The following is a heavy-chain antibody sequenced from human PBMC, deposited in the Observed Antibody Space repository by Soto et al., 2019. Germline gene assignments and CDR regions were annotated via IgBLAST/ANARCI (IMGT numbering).Heavy chain of an antibody. CDR2: ISSNGVGT. Sequence: GGSLRLSCAASGFTFSSYSMSWVRQAPGKGLEYVSGISSNGVGTYYANSVQGRFTISRDNSKNTVYLQMGSLRPEDMAVYYCARRARPDFYYMDVWGKGTTVTVSS. CDR1: GFTFSSYS. V-gene: IGHV3-64*01. J-gene: IGHJ6*03. CDR3: ARRARPDFYYMDV. D-gene: IGHD6-6*01.